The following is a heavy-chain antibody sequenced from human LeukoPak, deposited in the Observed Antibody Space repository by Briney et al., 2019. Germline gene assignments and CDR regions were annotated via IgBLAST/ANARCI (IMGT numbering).Heavy chain of an antibody. CDR3: ARGGSRGGNLGI. D-gene: IGHD4-23*01. CDR1: GGSISSSY. J-gene: IGHJ3*02. Sequence: PSETLSLTCTVSGGSISSSYWSWIRQPPGEGLEWIGHIYSSGATYYNPSLKSRLTISVDTSKNQFSLKLRSVTAADTAVYFCARGGSRGGNLGIWGQGTMVTVSS. CDR2: IYSSGAT. V-gene: IGHV4-59*01.